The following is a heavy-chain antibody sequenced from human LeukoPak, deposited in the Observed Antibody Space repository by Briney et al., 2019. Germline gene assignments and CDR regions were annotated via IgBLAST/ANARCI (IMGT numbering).Heavy chain of an antibody. J-gene: IGHJ4*02. CDR2: IYYSGST. Sequence: GSLRLSCAASGFTFSSYAMSWVRQAPGKGLEWIGSIYYSGSTYYNPSLKSRVTISVDTSKNQFSLKLSSVTAADTAVYYCASGSGSYPFDYWGQGTLVTVSS. V-gene: IGHV4-39*01. D-gene: IGHD1-26*01. CDR1: GFTFSSYA. CDR3: ASGSGSYPFDY.